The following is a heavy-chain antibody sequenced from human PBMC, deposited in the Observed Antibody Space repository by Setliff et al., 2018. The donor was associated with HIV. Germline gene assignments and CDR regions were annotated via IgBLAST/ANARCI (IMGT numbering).Heavy chain of an antibody. Sequence: NPSETLSLTCAASGYSISTNEWWGWIRQPPGKGLAWIGYISNSGKIYYDPSLNSRVTLSADTSKNQLSLKLTSVTAEDTGVYYCARTVPHSAAQDAFDIWGQGTGVTVSS. CDR1: GYSISTNEW. CDR2: ISNSGKI. V-gene: IGHV4-28*05. CDR3: ARTVPHSAAQDAFDI. J-gene: IGHJ3*02. D-gene: IGHD4-4*01.